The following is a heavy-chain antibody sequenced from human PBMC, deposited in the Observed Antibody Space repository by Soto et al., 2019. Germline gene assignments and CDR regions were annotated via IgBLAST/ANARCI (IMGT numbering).Heavy chain of an antibody. CDR1: GFFISSGNY. Sequence: SETPSLTCAVSGFFISSGNYWGWIRKPPGKGLEWIGSIFHGGNTYYNPSLKSRVTISVDMSKNQFSLKLNSVTAADTAVYYCARARWYDAFDVWGQGTVVTVSS. V-gene: IGHV4-38-2*01. CDR2: IFHGGNT. CDR3: ARARWYDAFDV. J-gene: IGHJ3*01. D-gene: IGHD2-15*01.